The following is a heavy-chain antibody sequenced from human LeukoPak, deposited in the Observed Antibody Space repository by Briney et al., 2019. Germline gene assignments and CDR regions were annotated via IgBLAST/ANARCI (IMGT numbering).Heavy chain of an antibody. CDR2: ISYDGSNK. J-gene: IGHJ6*02. CDR3: ARGGHDYGDYVLPYYYYYGMDV. V-gene: IGHV3-30-3*01. CDR1: GFTFSSYA. Sequence: GGSLRLSCAASGFTFSSYAMSWVRQAPGKGLEWVAVISYDGSNKYYADSVKGRFTISRDNSKNTLYLQMNSLRAEDTAVYYCARGGHDYGDYVLPYYYYYGMDVWGQGTTVTVSS. D-gene: IGHD4-17*01.